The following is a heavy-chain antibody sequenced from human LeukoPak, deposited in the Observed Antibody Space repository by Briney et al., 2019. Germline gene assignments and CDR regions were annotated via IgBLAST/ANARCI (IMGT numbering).Heavy chain of an antibody. Sequence: GGSLRLSCVVSRLSFNNYAMHWVRQAPGKGLEWVTNIKQDGGEKYYLDSVKGRFTVSRDNAKNSLYLQMSSLRAEDTAVYYCARVGARQILEYWGQGTLVTVSS. CDR1: RLSFNNYA. CDR3: ARVGARQILEY. J-gene: IGHJ4*02. CDR2: IKQDGGEK. V-gene: IGHV3-7*01. D-gene: IGHD4-17*01.